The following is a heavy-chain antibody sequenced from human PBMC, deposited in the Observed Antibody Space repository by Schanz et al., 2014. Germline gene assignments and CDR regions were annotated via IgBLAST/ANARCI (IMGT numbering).Heavy chain of an antibody. CDR2: VSSRSDEI. V-gene: IGHV3-23*05. Sequence: EVQLLESGGGLVQPGGSLRLSCSASTFTFDHYAMTWVRQAPGKGLEWVAAVSSRSDEIKYADSVRGRFTISRDNSKNTLYLQMSSLRADDTAVYYCAKGRFGELSAFDIWGQGTMVTVSS. CDR1: TFTFDHYA. CDR3: AKGRFGELSAFDI. D-gene: IGHD3-10*01. J-gene: IGHJ3*02.